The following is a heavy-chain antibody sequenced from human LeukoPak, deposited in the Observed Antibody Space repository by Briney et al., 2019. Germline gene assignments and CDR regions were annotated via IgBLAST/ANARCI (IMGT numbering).Heavy chain of an antibody. CDR3: ARAGQSDY. J-gene: IGHJ4*02. CDR2: ISGGSRTI. V-gene: IGHV3-11*01. CDR1: GFTFSDYY. Sequence: KAGGSLRLSCAASGFTFSDYYMNWFRQAPGKGLEWVSSISGGSRTINYADSVKGRFTTSRDNAKNSLFLQVNSLRAEDTAVYYCARAGQSDYWGQGTLVTVSS.